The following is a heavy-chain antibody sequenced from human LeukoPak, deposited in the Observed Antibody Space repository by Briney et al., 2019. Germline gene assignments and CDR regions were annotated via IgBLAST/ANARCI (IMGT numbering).Heavy chain of an antibody. V-gene: IGHV4-39*01. J-gene: IGHJ4*02. Sequence: PSETLSLTCTVSGGSISSGSHYWGWIRQPPGKRLEWIGSFDYSGRAYYSPSLKSRATISVDTSKNQLTLKLTSVTAADTAVYYCASKPLTSSIAAVDHWGQGTLVTVSS. CDR3: ASKPLTSSIAAVDH. CDR1: GGSISSGSHY. D-gene: IGHD6-13*01. CDR2: FDYSGRA.